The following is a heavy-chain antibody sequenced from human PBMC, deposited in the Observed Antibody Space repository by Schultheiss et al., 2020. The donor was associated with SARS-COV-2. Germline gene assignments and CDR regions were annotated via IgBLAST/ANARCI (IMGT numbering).Heavy chain of an antibody. D-gene: IGHD2-2*01. Sequence: GGSLRLSCAASGFTVSSNYMSWVRQAPGKGLVWVSRINSDGSSTSYADSVKGRFTISRDNAKNSLYLQMNSLRAEDTAVYYCAREGRGCSSTSCYHYYYGMDVWGQGTTDTVSS. CDR2: INSDGSST. CDR1: GFTVSSNY. J-gene: IGHJ6*02. V-gene: IGHV3-74*01. CDR3: AREGRGCSSTSCYHYYYGMDV.